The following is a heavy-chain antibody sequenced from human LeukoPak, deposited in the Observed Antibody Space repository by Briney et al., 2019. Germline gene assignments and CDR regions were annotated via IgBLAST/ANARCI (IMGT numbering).Heavy chain of an antibody. V-gene: IGHV3-30*02. Sequence: GGSLRLSCEASGFTFSDYAMQWLRQAPGKGLEWVAFIRFDGTTTYYADPVKGRFVISRDNSKKSLFLQMNSLRPEDTALYFFVKGSYSTPGGPGVYRGQGALVSVS. CDR3: VKGSYSTPGGPGVY. J-gene: IGHJ4*02. CDR2: IRFDGTTT. D-gene: IGHD6-13*01. CDR1: GFTFSDYA.